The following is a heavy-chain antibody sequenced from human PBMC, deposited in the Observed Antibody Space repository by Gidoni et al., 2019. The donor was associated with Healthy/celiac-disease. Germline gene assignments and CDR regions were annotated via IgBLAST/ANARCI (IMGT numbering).Heavy chain of an antibody. Sequence: QVQLVQSGAAVKKPGASVKVSCKASGYTFTGYYMHWVRQAPGQGLEWMGWINPNSGGTNYAQKFQGRVTMTRDTSISTAYMELSRLRSDDTAVYYCARGILTGYYVGGFDYWGQGTLVTVSS. CDR1: GYTFTGYY. V-gene: IGHV1-2*02. D-gene: IGHD3-9*01. CDR2: INPNSGGT. CDR3: ARGILTGYYVGGFDY. J-gene: IGHJ4*02.